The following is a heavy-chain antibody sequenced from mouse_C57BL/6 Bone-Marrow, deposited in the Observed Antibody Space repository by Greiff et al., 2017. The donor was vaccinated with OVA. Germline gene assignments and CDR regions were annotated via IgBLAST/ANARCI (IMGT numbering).Heavy chain of an antibody. D-gene: IGHD1-1*01. Sequence: VQLKQSGPELVKPGASVKMSCKASGYTFTDYNMHWVKQSHGKSLEWIGQINPNNGGTSYNQKFKGKATLTVNKSSSTAYMELRSLTSEDSAVYYCASGGLRCLLKYFDVRGTGTTVTVSS. J-gene: IGHJ1*03. CDR1: GYTFTDYN. CDR2: INPNNGGT. CDR3: ASGGLRCLLKYFDV. V-gene: IGHV1-22*01.